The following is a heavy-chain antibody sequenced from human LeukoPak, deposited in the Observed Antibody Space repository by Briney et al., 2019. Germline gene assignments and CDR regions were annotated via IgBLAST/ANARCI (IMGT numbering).Heavy chain of an antibody. D-gene: IGHD3-10*01. Sequence: TGGSLRLSCAPSGFTFDNFAMTWVRQAPGKGLEWVSEITGSGGSTYYADSVKGRFTISRDNSKSTLYLQMNSLRAEDTAIYYCARELFDFDYWGQGTLVTVSS. CDR2: ITGSGGST. V-gene: IGHV3-23*01. J-gene: IGHJ4*02. CDR1: GFTFDNFA. CDR3: ARELFDFDY.